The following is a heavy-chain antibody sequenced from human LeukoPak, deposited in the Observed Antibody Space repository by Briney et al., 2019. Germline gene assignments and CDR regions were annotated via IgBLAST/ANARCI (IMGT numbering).Heavy chain of an antibody. CDR2: IKQDGIDK. D-gene: IGHD6-19*01. Sequence: GGSLRLSCAASGFTFSTFWMNWVRQAPGKGLEWVAHIKQDGIDKYYVDSVTGRFTVSRDNAKDSLYLQMNSQRAEDTAVYYCARGLVSYSSDWFDYWGQGTLVTVSS. CDR1: GFTFSTFW. CDR3: ARGLVSYSSDWFDY. J-gene: IGHJ4*02. V-gene: IGHV3-7*05.